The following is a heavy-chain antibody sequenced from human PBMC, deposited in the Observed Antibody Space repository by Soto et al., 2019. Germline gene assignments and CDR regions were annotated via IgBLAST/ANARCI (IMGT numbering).Heavy chain of an antibody. CDR1: GGSVSSGSYY. D-gene: IGHD3-10*01. J-gene: IGHJ6*02. Sequence: PSETLSLTCTVSGGSVSSGSYYWSWIRQHPGRGLEWIGYIYYTGNTYYNPSLKSRLAISVDTSKNQFSLKLSSVTAADTAVYYCARGSYADTDYYGMDVWGQGTTVTVSS. CDR2: IYYTGNT. CDR3: ARGSYADTDYYGMDV. V-gene: IGHV4-61*01.